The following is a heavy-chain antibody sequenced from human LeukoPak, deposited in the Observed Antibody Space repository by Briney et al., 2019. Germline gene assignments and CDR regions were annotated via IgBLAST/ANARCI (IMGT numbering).Heavy chain of an antibody. J-gene: IGHJ6*03. CDR2: INCNSGDA. CDR3: AKSAGHCSNGICFTDYYMDV. Sequence: ASVKVSCKASGYSFTEHYIYWVRQAPGQGLEWVGRINCNSGDANSAQKFQGRVTMTRDTSVSTAYMDLSSVTSDDTAVYFCAKSAGHCSNGICFTDYYMDVWGRGTTVTVSS. CDR1: GYSFTEHY. V-gene: IGHV1-2*02. D-gene: IGHD2-8*01.